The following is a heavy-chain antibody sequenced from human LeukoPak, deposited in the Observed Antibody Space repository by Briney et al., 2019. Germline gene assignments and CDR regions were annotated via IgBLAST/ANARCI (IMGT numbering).Heavy chain of an antibody. D-gene: IGHD3-10*01. J-gene: IGHJ4*02. CDR2: IYTSGST. CDR1: GGSISSYY. CDR3: ARVWRPLLWFGESRGNYFDY. Sequence: SETLSLTCTVSGGSISSYYWSWIRQPAGKGLEWIGRIYTSGSTNYNPSLKSRVTMSVDTSKNQFSLKLSSVTAADTAVYYCARVWRPLLWFGESRGNYFDYWGQGTLVTVSS. V-gene: IGHV4-4*07.